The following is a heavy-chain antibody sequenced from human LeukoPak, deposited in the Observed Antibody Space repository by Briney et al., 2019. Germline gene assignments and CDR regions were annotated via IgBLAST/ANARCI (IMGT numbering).Heavy chain of an antibody. CDR2: ISGSGGST. D-gene: IGHD6-6*01. CDR3: AKGINSSSSGPAVYYYGMDV. V-gene: IGHV3-23*01. CDR1: GFTFSSYA. J-gene: IGHJ6*02. Sequence: PGGSLRLSCAASGFTFSSYAMSWVRQAPGKGLEWVSAISGSGGSTYYADSVKGRFTISRDNSKNTLYLQMNSLRAEDTAVYYCAKGINSSSSGPAVYYYGMDVWGQGTTVTVSS.